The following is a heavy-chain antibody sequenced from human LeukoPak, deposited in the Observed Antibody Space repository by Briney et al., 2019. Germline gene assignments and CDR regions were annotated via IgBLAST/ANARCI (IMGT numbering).Heavy chain of an antibody. D-gene: IGHD3-22*01. Sequence: GVSLRLSCAASGFIFDDYLIQWVRQRPGKGLEWVSLISWDGGVTYHADSVKGRFTISRDNSKNSLYLQMNSLRTEDTALYYCAKARGLIGGAFDIWGQGTMVTVSS. CDR3: AKARGLIGGAFDI. V-gene: IGHV3-43*01. CDR1: GFIFDDYL. CDR2: ISWDGGVT. J-gene: IGHJ3*02.